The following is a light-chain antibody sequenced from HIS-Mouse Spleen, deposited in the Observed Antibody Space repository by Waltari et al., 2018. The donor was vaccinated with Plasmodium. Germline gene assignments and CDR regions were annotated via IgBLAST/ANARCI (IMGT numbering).Light chain of an antibody. CDR2: EDS. V-gene: IGLV3-10*01. CDR1: ALPKKY. Sequence: SYELTQPPSVSVSPGQTARITCSGDALPKKYAYWYQQNSGQAPVLVIYEDSKRPSGIPGGFSGSSSGTMATLTISGAQVEDEADYYGYSTDSSGNHRVFGGGTKLTVL. CDR3: YSTDSSGNHRV. J-gene: IGLJ3*02.